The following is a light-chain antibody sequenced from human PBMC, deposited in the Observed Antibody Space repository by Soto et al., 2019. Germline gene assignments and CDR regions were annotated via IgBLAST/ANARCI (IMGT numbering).Light chain of an antibody. CDR2: RNN. Sequence: QSVLTQPPSASGTPGQRVTISCSGSSSNIGSNYVYWYQQLPGTAPKLLIYRNNQRPSGVPDRFSGSKSGTSASLAISGLRSEDEADYYCAAWDDSQGVFGGWTKLTVL. CDR3: AAWDDSQGV. CDR1: SSNIGSNY. V-gene: IGLV1-47*01. J-gene: IGLJ3*02.